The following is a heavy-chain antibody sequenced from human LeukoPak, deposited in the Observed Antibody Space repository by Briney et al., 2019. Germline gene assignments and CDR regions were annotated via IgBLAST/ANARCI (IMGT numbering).Heavy chain of an antibody. CDR2: ISSSSSTI. V-gene: IGHV3-48*01. Sequence: GGSLRLSCAASGFTFSIYSMNWVRQAPGKGLEWVSYISSSSSTIYYADSVKGRFTISRDNAKNSLYLQMNSLRAEDTAVYYCARDRRSLFDYWGQGTLVTVSS. CDR3: ARDRRSLFDY. D-gene: IGHD2-15*01. J-gene: IGHJ4*02. CDR1: GFTFSIYS.